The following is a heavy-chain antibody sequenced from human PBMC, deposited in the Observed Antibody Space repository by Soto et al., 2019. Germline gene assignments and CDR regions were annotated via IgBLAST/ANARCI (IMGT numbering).Heavy chain of an antibody. J-gene: IGHJ6*03. V-gene: IGHV4-59*01. CDR3: ARDEYMQLGEYYYYYMDV. D-gene: IGHD6-6*01. CDR1: GGSISSYY. Sequence: SETLSLTCTVSGGSISSYYWSWIRQSPGKGLEWIGYIYYSGSTNYNPSLKSRVTISVDTSKNQFSLKLSSVTAADTAVYYCARDEYMQLGEYYYYYMDVWGKGTTVTVSS. CDR2: IYYSGST.